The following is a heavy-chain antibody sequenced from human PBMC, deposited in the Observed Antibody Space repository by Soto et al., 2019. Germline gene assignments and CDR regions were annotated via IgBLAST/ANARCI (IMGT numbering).Heavy chain of an antibody. Sequence: WSWIRQPPGKGLEWIGEINHSGSTNYNPSLKSRVTISVDTSKNQFSLKLSSVTAADTAVYYCARETPNIVVVPAAIRDYYYYGMDVWGQGTTVTVSS. CDR2: INHSGST. V-gene: IGHV4-34*01. CDR3: ARETPNIVVVPAAIRDYYYYGMDV. D-gene: IGHD2-2*02. J-gene: IGHJ6*02.